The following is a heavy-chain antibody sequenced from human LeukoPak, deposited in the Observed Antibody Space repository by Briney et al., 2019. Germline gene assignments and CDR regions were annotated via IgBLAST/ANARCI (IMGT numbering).Heavy chain of an antibody. CDR2: ISAYNGNT. CDR1: GYTFTSYG. CDR3: ARGRYDYYGSGSYYPHFDY. Sequence: GASVKVSCKASGYTFTSYGISWVRQAPGQGLEWMGWISAYNGNTNYAQKLQGRVTMTTDTSTSTAYMELRSLRSDDTAVYYCARGRYDYYGSGSYYPHFDYWGQGTLVTVSS. V-gene: IGHV1-18*01. J-gene: IGHJ4*02. D-gene: IGHD3-10*01.